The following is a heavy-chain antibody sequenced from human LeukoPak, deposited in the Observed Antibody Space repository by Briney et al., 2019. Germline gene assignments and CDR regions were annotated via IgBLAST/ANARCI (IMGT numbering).Heavy chain of an antibody. D-gene: IGHD6-13*01. V-gene: IGHV3-23*01. CDR1: GFTFSSYA. Sequence: PGGSLRLSCAASGFTFSSYAMSWVRQAPGKGLEWVSAISGSGGSTYYADSVKGRFTISRDNSKNTLYLQMNSLRAEDTAVYYCAKDQGTSAHTSAAGTLEFDYWGQGTLVTVSS. CDR2: ISGSGGST. J-gene: IGHJ4*02. CDR3: AKDQGTSAHTSAAGTLEFDY.